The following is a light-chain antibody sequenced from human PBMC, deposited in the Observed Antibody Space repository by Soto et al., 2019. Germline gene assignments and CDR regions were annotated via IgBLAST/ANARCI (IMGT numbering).Light chain of an antibody. Sequence: QSALTQPPSASGSPGQSVTISCTGTSSDVGGYNYVSWYQQHPGKAPKLMIYEVSKRPSGVPDRFSGSKSGNTASLPVSGLQAEDEADYYCSSYAGSNNFDVVFGGGTKLTAL. CDR3: SSYAGSNNFDVV. CDR2: EVS. CDR1: SSDVGGYNY. J-gene: IGLJ2*01. V-gene: IGLV2-8*01.